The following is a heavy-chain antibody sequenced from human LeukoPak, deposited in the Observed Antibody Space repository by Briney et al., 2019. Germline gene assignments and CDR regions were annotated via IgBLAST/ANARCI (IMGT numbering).Heavy chain of an antibody. Sequence: VASVKVSCKASGYTFTGYYMHWVRQAPGQGLEWMGWINPNSGSTNYAQTFQGRVTMTRDTSISTAYMELSRLRSDATAVYYCARDPRSYGDLDYWGQGTLVTVSS. CDR2: INPNSGST. D-gene: IGHD4-17*01. CDR3: ARDPRSYGDLDY. V-gene: IGHV1-2*02. CDR1: GYTFTGYY. J-gene: IGHJ4*02.